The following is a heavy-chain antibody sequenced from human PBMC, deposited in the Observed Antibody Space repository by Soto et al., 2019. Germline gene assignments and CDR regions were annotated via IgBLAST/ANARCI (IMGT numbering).Heavy chain of an antibody. V-gene: IGHV3-74*01. Sequence: EVQLVESGGGLVLPEGSLRLSCAASGFTFSRYWMHWFRQAPGKGLVWVSRISSYGSETHYADSVKGRFTISRDNAKNTLYLQMKSLRADDTAVYYCASNYAYAEGYYWYGIDVWGQGTTVTVSS. CDR2: ISSYGSET. J-gene: IGHJ6*02. D-gene: IGHD3-16*01. CDR1: GFTFSRYW. CDR3: ASNYAYAEGYYWYGIDV.